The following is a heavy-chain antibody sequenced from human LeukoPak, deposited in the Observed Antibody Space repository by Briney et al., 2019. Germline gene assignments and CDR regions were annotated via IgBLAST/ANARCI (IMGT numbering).Heavy chain of an antibody. V-gene: IGHV3-21*01. D-gene: IGHD3-22*01. Sequence: GGSLRLSCAASGFTFSSYSMNWVRQAPGKGLEWVSSISSSSNYIYYADSVKGRFTISRDNAKNSLYLQMNSLRAEDTAVYYCARKGYDSSGLRFDPWGQGTLVTVSS. CDR3: ARKGYDSSGLRFDP. CDR1: GFTFSSYS. J-gene: IGHJ5*02. CDR2: ISSSSNYI.